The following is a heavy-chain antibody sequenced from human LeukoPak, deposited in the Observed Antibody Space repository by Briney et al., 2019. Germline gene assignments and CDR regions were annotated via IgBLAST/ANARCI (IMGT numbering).Heavy chain of an antibody. D-gene: IGHD3-22*01. CDR2: IHSDGSST. J-gene: IGHJ4*02. CDR1: GFTFSSYW. Sequence: PGGSLRLSCAASGFTFSSYWMHWVRQAPGKGLVWVSRIHSDGSSTSYADSVRGRFTISRDDAKSTLYLQMNSLTPEDTAVYYCARSGWPYYFDYRGQGTLVTFSS. V-gene: IGHV3-74*01. CDR3: ARSGWPYYFDY.